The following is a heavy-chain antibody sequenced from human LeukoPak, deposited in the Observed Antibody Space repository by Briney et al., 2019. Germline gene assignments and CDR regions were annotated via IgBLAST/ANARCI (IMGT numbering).Heavy chain of an antibody. Sequence: TSETLSLTCTVSGGSISSSSYYWGWIRQPPGKGLEWIGSIYYSGSTYYNPSLKSRVTISVDTSKNQFSLKLSSVTAADTAVYYCARDLEYSSGWYEGIGYWGQGTLVTVSS. J-gene: IGHJ4*02. D-gene: IGHD6-19*01. V-gene: IGHV4-39*07. CDR3: ARDLEYSSGWYEGIGY. CDR2: IYYSGST. CDR1: GGSISSSSYY.